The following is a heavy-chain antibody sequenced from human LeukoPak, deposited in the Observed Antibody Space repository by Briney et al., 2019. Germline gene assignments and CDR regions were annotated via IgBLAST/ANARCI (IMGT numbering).Heavy chain of an antibody. V-gene: IGHV1-69-2*01. CDR2: VDPEDGET. Sequence: ASVNVSCKASGYTFTDYYMHWVQQAPGKGLEWMGRVDPEDGETIYAEKFQGRVTITADTSTDTAYMELSSLRSEDTAVYYCAILGATTAYWGQGTLVTVSS. CDR1: GYTFTDYY. D-gene: IGHD1-26*01. J-gene: IGHJ4*02. CDR3: AILGATTAY.